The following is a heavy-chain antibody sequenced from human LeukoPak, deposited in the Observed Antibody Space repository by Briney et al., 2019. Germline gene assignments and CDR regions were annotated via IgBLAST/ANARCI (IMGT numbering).Heavy chain of an antibody. CDR1: GYTFTSYY. CDR2: INPSGGST. D-gene: IGHD2-2*01. V-gene: IGHV1-46*01. Sequence: ASVKVSCKASGYTFTSYYMHWVRQAPGQGLEWMGIINPSGGSTSYAQKFQGRVTMTRDTSTSTVYMELSSLRSEDTAVYYCARTGGYCSSTGCRLDHWGQGTLVTVSS. J-gene: IGHJ4*02. CDR3: ARTGGYCSSTGCRLDH.